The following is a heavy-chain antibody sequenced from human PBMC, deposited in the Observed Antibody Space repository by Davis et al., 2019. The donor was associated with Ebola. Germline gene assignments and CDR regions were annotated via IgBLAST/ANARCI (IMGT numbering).Heavy chain of an antibody. CDR2: ISGSGGST. CDR1: GFTFSSYA. J-gene: IGHJ4*02. V-gene: IGHV3-23*01. CDR3: ARAHVDTAND. D-gene: IGHD5-18*01. Sequence: GESLKISCAASGFTFSSYAMSWVRQAPGKGLEWVSAISGSGGSTYYADSVKGRFTISRHNSKNTLYLQMNSLRAEDTAVYYCARAHVDTANDWGQGTLVTVSS.